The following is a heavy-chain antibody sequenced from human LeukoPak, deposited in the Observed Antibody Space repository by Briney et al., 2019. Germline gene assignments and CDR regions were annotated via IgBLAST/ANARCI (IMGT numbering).Heavy chain of an antibody. J-gene: IGHJ6*03. V-gene: IGHV1-2*06. CDR2: IKPKSGGT. Sequence: ASVKVSYKASGYTFTGYYMHWVRQAPGQGLEWMARIKPKSGGTNYAQQFQGRVTMTRDTSISTAYMELSRLRSDDTAVYYCARKKMVRGAASVGYYYYYMDVWGKGTTVTVS. CDR1: GYTFTGYY. CDR3: ARKKMVRGAASVGYYYYYMDV. D-gene: IGHD3-10*01.